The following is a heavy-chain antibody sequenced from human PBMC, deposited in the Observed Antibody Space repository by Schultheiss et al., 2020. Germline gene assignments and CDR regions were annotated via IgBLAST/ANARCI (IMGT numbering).Heavy chain of an antibody. CDR3: ARDLEASEVYGMDV. D-gene: IGHD3-3*01. J-gene: IGHJ6*02. Sequence: GGSLRLSCAASGFTFSDYYMSWIRQAPGKGLEWVSAISGSGGSTYYADSVKGRFTISRDNSKNTLYLQMNSLRAEDTAVYYCARDLEASEVYGMDVWGQGTTVTVSS. CDR2: ISGSGGST. V-gene: IGHV3-23*01. CDR1: GFTFSDYY.